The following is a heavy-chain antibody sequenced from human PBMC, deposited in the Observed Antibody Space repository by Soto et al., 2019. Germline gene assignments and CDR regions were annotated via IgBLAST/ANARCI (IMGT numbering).Heavy chain of an antibody. CDR1: GFTFSSDS. J-gene: IGHJ4*02. D-gene: IGHD4-17*01. CDR3: AAGNDYGYYVETADFDY. Sequence: EVQLVESGGGLVKPGGSLRLSCAASGFTFSSDSMNWVRQAPGKGLEWVSSISSSSSYIYYADSVNARFTISRDDAKNSMYLQMNSLRAEDTAVYYCAAGNDYGYYVETADFDYWGQGTLVTVSS. CDR2: ISSSSSYI. V-gene: IGHV3-21*01.